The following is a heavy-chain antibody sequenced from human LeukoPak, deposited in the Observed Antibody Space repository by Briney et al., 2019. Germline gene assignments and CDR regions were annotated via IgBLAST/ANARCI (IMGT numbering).Heavy chain of an antibody. CDR2: IYYSGST. Sequence: SETLSLTCTVSGGSISNSSYYWGWIRQPPGKGLEWIGSIYYSGSTYYNPSLKSRVTISVDTSKNQFSLNLSSVTAADTAVYYCARLYYDSSGYYQICYFDYWGQGTLVTVS. CDR1: GGSISNSSYY. J-gene: IGHJ4*02. D-gene: IGHD3-22*01. V-gene: IGHV4-39*01. CDR3: ARLYYDSSGYYQICYFDY.